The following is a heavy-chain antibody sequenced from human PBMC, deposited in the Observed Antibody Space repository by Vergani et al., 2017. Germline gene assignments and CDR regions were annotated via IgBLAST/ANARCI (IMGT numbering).Heavy chain of an antibody. CDR1: GGTFSSFA. Sequence: QVQLVQSGAEVKKPGSSVKVSCKASGGTFSSFAISWVRQAPVQGLEWMGGIIPIFGTANYAQKFQGRVTITADESTSTAYMELSSLRSEDTAVYYCARDSGIVVAPYYYYYGMDVWGQGTTVTVSS. D-gene: IGHD3-22*01. CDR3: ARDSGIVVAPYYYYYGMDV. CDR2: IIPIFGTA. J-gene: IGHJ6*02. V-gene: IGHV1-69*12.